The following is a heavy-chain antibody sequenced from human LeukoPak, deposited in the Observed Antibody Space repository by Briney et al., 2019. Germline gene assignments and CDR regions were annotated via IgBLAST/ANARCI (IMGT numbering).Heavy chain of an antibody. CDR3: ARGKPGTGDY. D-gene: IGHD1-7*01. CDR2: ISYDGSNK. Sequence: GGSLRLSCAASGFTFSSYAMHWVRQAPGKGLEWVAVISYDGSNKYYADSVKGRFTISRDNSKNTLYLQMSSLRAEDTAVYYCARGKPGTGDYWGQGTLVTVSS. CDR1: GFTFSSYA. V-gene: IGHV3-30-3*01. J-gene: IGHJ4*02.